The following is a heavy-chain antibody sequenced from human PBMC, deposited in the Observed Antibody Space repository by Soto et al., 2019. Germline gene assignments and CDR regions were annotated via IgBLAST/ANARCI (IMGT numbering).Heavy chain of an antibody. V-gene: IGHV3-23*01. CDR3: ARDRFYYSSSRKNPNWFDP. CDR1: GFTFSSYA. CDR2: SSGSGGST. Sequence: GGSLRRSCAASGFTFSSYARSWVRQAPGKGLEWVSASSGSGGSTYYADSVTGRFTISRDNSKNSLYLQMNSLRAEDTAVHYCARDRFYYSSSRKNPNWFDPWGQGTLVTVS. J-gene: IGHJ5*02. D-gene: IGHD6-6*01.